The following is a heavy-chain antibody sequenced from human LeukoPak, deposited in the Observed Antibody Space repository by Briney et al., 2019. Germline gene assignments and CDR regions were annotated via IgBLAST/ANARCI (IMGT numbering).Heavy chain of an antibody. V-gene: IGHV4-59*01. J-gene: IGHJ6*02. CDR2: IYYSGST. D-gene: IGHD3-16*01. Sequence: PSDTLSLTCTVSGGSISSYYWIWIRQPPGKGLEWSGYIYYSGSTNCKPSLKRRVTISVDTSKNPFSLKLSSVTAADTAVYYCARDSFTWGLAGFYYYYYGMDVWGQGTTVTVSS. CDR3: ARDSFTWGLAGFYYYYYGMDV. CDR1: GGSISSYY.